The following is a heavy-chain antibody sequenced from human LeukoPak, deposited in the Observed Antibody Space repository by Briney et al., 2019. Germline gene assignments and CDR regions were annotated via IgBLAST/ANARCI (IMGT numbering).Heavy chain of an antibody. CDR3: AREYQDILTGYFYFDY. D-gene: IGHD3-9*01. CDR1: GGSISSYY. V-gene: IGHV4-59*01. J-gene: IGHJ4*02. CDR2: IYYSGST. Sequence: PSETLSLTCTVSGGSISSYYWSWIRQPPGKGLEWIGYIYYSGSTNYNPSLKSRVTISVDTSKNQFSLKLSSVTAADTDVYYCAREYQDILTGYFYFDYWGQGTLVTVSS.